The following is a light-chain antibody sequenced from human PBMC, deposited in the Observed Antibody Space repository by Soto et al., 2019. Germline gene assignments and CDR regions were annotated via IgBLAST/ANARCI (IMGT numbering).Light chain of an antibody. V-gene: IGKV1-17*01. CDR1: QGIRNE. CDR3: LQHHSFPRT. J-gene: IGKJ1*01. CDR2: RSS. Sequence: DIQMTQSPSSLSASVVDRVTSTCLASQGIRNELGWYPQKAGKAPKRLIYRSSKLQSGVPSRFSGSGSGTEFILTISSLQPEDAATYYSLQHHSFPRTFGQGTKVDIK.